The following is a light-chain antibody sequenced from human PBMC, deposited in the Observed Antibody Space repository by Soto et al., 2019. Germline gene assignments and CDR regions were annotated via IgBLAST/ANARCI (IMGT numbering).Light chain of an antibody. V-gene: IGLV1-44*01. CDR2: TNN. CDR1: SSNIGSHI. CDR3: AAWDDSLNGYV. Sequence: VLTQPPSASGTPGQRVIISCSGSSSNIGSHIVNWYQQLPGTAPKLLIYTNNQRPSGVPDRFSGSKSGTSASLAISGLQSEDEADYYCAAWDDSLNGYVFGTGTKVTVL. J-gene: IGLJ1*01.